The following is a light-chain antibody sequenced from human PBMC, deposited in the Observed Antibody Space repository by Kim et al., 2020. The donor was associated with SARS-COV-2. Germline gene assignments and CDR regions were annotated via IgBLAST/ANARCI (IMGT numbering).Light chain of an antibody. J-gene: IGKJ4*01. CDR2: DAS. CDR3: EQRSSWPLT. CDR1: QSVGTF. Sequence: LPPGERATPSCRVSQSVGTFLAWYQQKPGQAPRLLIYDASNRATGTPARFSGSGSGTDFTLTISSLEPEDFALYYCEQRSSWPLTFGGGTKVDIK. V-gene: IGKV3-11*01.